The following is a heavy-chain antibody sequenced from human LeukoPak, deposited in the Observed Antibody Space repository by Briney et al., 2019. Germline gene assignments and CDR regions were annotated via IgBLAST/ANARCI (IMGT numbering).Heavy chain of an antibody. CDR2: ITGGTTTIT. CDR1: GFTFSSYS. J-gene: IGHJ3*02. V-gene: IGHV3-48*01. Sequence: GGSLRLSCAASGFTFSSYSMNWVRQAPGKGLEWLSYITGGTTTITYYADSVKGRFTISRDNAKNSLYLQMNSLRAEDTAVYYCARAGRYYYDSSGYYYDAFDIWGQGTMVTVSS. D-gene: IGHD3-22*01. CDR3: ARAGRYYYDSSGYYYDAFDI.